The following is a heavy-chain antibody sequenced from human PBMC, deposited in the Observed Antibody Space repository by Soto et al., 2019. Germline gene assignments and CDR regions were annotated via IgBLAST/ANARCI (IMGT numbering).Heavy chain of an antibody. J-gene: IGHJ6*02. CDR3: ARGIAVAIMSHYCYGMDV. CDR2: MSFDGNNK. D-gene: IGHD6-19*01. V-gene: IGHV3-30-3*01. CDR1: GFSFSTNA. Sequence: QVQLVESGGGVVQPGGSLRLSCTASGFSFSTNAMHWVRQAPGKGLEWVAIMSFDGNNKYYADSVKGRFTISRDNSKNVLYLQMTSLRDEDTAVYYCARGIAVAIMSHYCYGMDVWGQGTTVTVSS.